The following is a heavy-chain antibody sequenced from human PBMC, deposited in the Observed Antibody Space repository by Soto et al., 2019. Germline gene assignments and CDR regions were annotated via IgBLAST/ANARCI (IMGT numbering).Heavy chain of an antibody. J-gene: IGHJ4*02. Sequence: QVQLVQSGAEVKKPESSVKVSCKAPGGTFSTYAISWVRQAPGQGLEWMGGIIPMFGTANYAQRFQDRVTITADESTNTVYMELTSLTSEDTAVYFSASGIKLAIRRINTGYSGWGQGTLVTVSS. CDR2: IIPMFGTA. CDR3: ASGIKLAIRRINTGYSG. CDR1: GGTFSTYA. D-gene: IGHD3-22*01. V-gene: IGHV1-69*12.